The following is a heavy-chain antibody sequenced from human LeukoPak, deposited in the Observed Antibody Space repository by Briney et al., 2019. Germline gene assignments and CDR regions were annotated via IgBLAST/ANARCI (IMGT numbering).Heavy chain of an antibody. CDR3: VRLSRGAMNYYMDV. CDR1: GFTFSDYY. J-gene: IGHJ6*03. CDR2: ISSSGSTI. V-gene: IGHV3-11*01. D-gene: IGHD3-10*01. Sequence: GGSLRLSCAASGFTFSDYYMSWIRQAPGKGLEWVSYISSSGSTIYYADSVKGRFTISRDNAKNSLYLQLNSLKTEDTGVYYCVRLSRGAMNYYMDVWGKGTTVTISS.